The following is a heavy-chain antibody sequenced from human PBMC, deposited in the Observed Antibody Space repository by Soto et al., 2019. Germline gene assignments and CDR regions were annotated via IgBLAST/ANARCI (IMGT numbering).Heavy chain of an antibody. V-gene: IGHV1-69*01. J-gene: IGHJ6*02. CDR1: GGTFSNYA. CDR2: IIPFLGTP. Sequence: QVQLVQSGAEVKKPGSSVKVSCKASGGTFSNYATSWVRQAPGLGLEWMGGIIPFLGTPNYAQKFQDKITIIADESTSTAYMELSSLRSEDTAVYYCARGPYGSGTAPLYGMDVWGQGTTVTVSS. CDR3: ARGPYGSGTAPLYGMDV. D-gene: IGHD3-10*01.